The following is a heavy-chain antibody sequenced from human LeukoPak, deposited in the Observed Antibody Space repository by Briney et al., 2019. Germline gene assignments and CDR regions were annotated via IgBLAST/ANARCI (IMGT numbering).Heavy chain of an antibody. CDR1: GGTFSSYA. J-gene: IGHJ3*02. Sequence: SVKVSCKASGGTFSSYAISWVRQAPGQGLEWMGRIIPILGIANYAQKFQGRVTMTRDTSSSTAYMELIRLRSDDTAVYYCARDGTFDIWGQGTMVTVSS. D-gene: IGHD2-15*01. CDR3: ARDGTFDI. CDR2: IIPILGIA. V-gene: IGHV1-69*04.